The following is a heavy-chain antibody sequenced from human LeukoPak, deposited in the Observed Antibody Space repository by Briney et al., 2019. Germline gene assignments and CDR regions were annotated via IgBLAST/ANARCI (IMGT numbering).Heavy chain of an antibody. V-gene: IGHV3-7*03. CDR1: GFTLNTHW. CDR3: ATSEGY. J-gene: IGHJ4*02. CDR2: IKQDGRDT. Sequence: PGGSLRLSCAASGFTLNTHWMSWVRQAPGKGLEWVANIKQDGRDTYYVDSVKGRFTISRDNAKNSLNLQMNSLRAEYTAMYYCATSEGYWGQGTLVTVSS.